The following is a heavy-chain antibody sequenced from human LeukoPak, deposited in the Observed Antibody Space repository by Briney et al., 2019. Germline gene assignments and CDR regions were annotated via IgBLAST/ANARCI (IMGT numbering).Heavy chain of an antibody. Sequence: GESLKISCRGSGYTFTNSWIAWVRQMPGKGLEWMGIIYPGDSDTRYNPSFQGQVTISADKSINTAYLQWSRLTASDTVIYYCARRVPSAGFFDLWGRATLVTVSS. CDR3: ARRVPSAGFFDL. V-gene: IGHV5-51*01. D-gene: IGHD2-2*01. CDR2: IYPGDSDT. J-gene: IGHJ2*01. CDR1: GYTFTNSW.